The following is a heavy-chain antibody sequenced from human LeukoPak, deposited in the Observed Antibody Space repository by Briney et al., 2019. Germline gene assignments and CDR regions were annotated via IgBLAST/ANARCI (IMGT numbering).Heavy chain of an antibody. J-gene: IGHJ4*02. D-gene: IGHD3-9*01. CDR2: IRSKAYGGTT. CDR1: GFTFGDYA. CDR3: TREGYYDILTGFHY. Sequence: PGGSLRLSCTASGFTFGDYAMSWFRQAPGKGLEWVGFIRSKAYGGTTEYAASVKGRFTISRDDSKSIAYLQMNSLKTEDTAVYYCTREGYYDILTGFHYWGQGTLVTVSS. V-gene: IGHV3-49*03.